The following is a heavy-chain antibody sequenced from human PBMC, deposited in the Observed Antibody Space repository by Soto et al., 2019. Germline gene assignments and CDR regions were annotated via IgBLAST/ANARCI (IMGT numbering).Heavy chain of an antibody. CDR1: GFTFDDYA. Sequence: EVQLVESGGGLVQPGRSLRLSCAASGFTFDDYAMHWVRQAPGKGLEWVSGISWNSGSIGYADSVKGRFTISRDNAKNSLYLQMNSLRAEDTALYYCAKDKAEEVGGWYGDAFDIWGQGTMVTVSS. D-gene: IGHD6-19*01. CDR2: ISWNSGSI. CDR3: AKDKAEEVGGWYGDAFDI. J-gene: IGHJ3*02. V-gene: IGHV3-9*01.